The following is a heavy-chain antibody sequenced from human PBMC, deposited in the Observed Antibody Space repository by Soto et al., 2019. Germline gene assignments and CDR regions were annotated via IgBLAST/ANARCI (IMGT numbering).Heavy chain of an antibody. Sequence: EVQLVESGGGLVKPGGSLRLSCAASGFTFSSYSMNWVRQAPGKGLEWVSSISSSSSYIYYADSVKGRFTISRDNAKNSLYLQMNSLRAEDTAVYYCARDSLGSCSGGSCWQQDDYWGQGTLVTVSS. J-gene: IGHJ4*02. CDR3: ARDSLGSCSGGSCWQQDDY. D-gene: IGHD2-15*01. CDR2: ISSSSSYI. V-gene: IGHV3-21*01. CDR1: GFTFSSYS.